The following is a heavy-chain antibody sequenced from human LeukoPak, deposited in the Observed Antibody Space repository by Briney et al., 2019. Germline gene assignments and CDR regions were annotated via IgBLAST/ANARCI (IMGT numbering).Heavy chain of an antibody. D-gene: IGHD3-10*01. Sequence: GGSLRLSCAASGFTFSNAWMSWVRQAPGKGLEWVGRIKSKTDGATTEYAAPVKGRFTISRDDSKNTLYLQMNSLKTEDTAVYYCSTGLYDYDSGSYSFPWGQGTQVTVSS. V-gene: IGHV3-15*01. J-gene: IGHJ5*02. CDR1: GFTFSNAW. CDR2: IKSKTDGATT. CDR3: STGLYDYDSGSYSFP.